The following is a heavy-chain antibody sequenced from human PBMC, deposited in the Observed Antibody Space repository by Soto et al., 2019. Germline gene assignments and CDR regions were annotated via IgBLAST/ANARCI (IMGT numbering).Heavy chain of an antibody. CDR3: ARVGSSGWSPDY. V-gene: IGHV4-59*11. J-gene: IGHJ4*02. Sequence: LSLTCSVSGGSISGHYWTWIRQSPGKGLEWIGYIFYSGSTNYNPSLKSRVTISVDTSKNQFSLKMSSVTAADTAVYYCARVGSSGWSPDYWGRGTLVTVSS. CDR1: GGSISGHY. CDR2: IFYSGST. D-gene: IGHD6-19*01.